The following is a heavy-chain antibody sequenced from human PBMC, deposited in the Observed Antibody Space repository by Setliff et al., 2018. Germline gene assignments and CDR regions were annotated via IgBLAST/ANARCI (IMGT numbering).Heavy chain of an antibody. D-gene: IGHD6-19*01. V-gene: IGHV3-33*03. CDR1: GFTFSNYR. Sequence: GGSLRLSCAASGFTFSNYRMHWARQAPGKGLEWVAVIWHDGGNKYHADSVKGRFTISRDNAKNSLYLQMNSLRAEDTAVYYCANHNPARWAVYTTPIDSWGQGTLVTVSS. CDR2: IWHDGGNK. CDR3: ANHNPARWAVYTTPIDS. J-gene: IGHJ4*02.